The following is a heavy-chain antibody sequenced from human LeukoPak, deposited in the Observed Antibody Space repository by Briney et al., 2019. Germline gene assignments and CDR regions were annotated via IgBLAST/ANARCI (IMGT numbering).Heavy chain of an antibody. CDR3: ARTYSSSLVFDY. CDR1: GGSISTYY. Sequence: SETLSLTCTVSGGSISTYYWNWIRQPPGKGLEWIGYFSYSGSTNHNPSLKGRVTISGDTSKNQFSLKLSSVTAADTAFCYCARTYSSSLVFDYWGQGTLVTVSS. D-gene: IGHD6-6*01. J-gene: IGHJ4*02. V-gene: IGHV4-59*01. CDR2: FSYSGST.